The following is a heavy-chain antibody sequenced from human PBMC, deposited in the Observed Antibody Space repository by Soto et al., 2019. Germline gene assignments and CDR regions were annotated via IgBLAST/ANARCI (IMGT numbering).Heavy chain of an antibody. Sequence: EVQLLESGGGLVQPGGSLRLSCEASGFTFSSYALNWVRQAPGKGLEWVSLVSGSGGTTYYADSVKGRFAISRDISKNTMDLQMKRLRAEDTAVYYCAKGRYSGSWYYCDYWGQGTLVTVSS. V-gene: IGHV3-23*01. D-gene: IGHD6-13*01. CDR2: VSGSGGTT. CDR1: GFTFSSYA. J-gene: IGHJ4*02. CDR3: AKGRYSGSWYYCDY.